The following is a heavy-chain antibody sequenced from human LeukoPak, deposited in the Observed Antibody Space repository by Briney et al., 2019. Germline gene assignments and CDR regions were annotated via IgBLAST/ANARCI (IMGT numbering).Heavy chain of an antibody. D-gene: IGHD2-15*01. V-gene: IGHV3-53*01. CDR3: ARDLLSGGNAADY. CDR1: GFTVSSNY. J-gene: IGHJ4*02. Sequence: GGSLRLSCAASGFTVSSNYMSWVRQAPGKGLEWVSVIYSGGSTYYADSVKGRFTISRDNSKNTLYLQMNSLRAEDTAVYYCARDLLSGGNAADYWGQGTLVTVSS. CDR2: IYSGGST.